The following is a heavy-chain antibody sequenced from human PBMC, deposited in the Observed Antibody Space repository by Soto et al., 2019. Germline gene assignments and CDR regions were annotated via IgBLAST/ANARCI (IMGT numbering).Heavy chain of an antibody. J-gene: IGHJ6*02. CDR3: AKGDGAGHYYGMDV. CDR1: GFTFSDNG. CDR2: ISYDGSNK. V-gene: IGHV3-30*18. Sequence: QVQLVESGGGVVQPGRSLTLSCAASGFTFSDNGMHWVRQAPGKGLEWVSVISYDGSNKYYADSVKGRFTISRDNSKNTMYLQMNILRLDDTAVYYCAKGDGAGHYYGMDVWGQGTTVTVSS. D-gene: IGHD6-19*01.